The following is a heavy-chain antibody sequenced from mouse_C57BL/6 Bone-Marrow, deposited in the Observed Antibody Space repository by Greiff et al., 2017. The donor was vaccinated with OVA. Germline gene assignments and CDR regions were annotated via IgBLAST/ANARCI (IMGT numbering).Heavy chain of an antibody. D-gene: IGHD1-1*01. Sequence: EVKLQESGPGLAKPSQTLSLTCSVTGYSITSDYWNWIRKFPGNKLEYMGYISYSGSTYYNPSLKSRISITRDTSKNQYYLQLNSVTTEDTATYYCARAYYYGSSYGGDWYFDVWGTGTTVTVSS. CDR2: ISYSGST. J-gene: IGHJ1*03. CDR1: GYSITSDY. CDR3: ARAYYYGSSYGGDWYFDV. V-gene: IGHV3-8*01.